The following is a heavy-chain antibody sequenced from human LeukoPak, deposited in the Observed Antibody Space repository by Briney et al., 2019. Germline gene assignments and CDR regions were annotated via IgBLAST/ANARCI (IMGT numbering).Heavy chain of an antibody. Sequence: GGSLRLSCAASGFGFSNFWMSWVRQAPGKGPEWVANIKEDGSLKNYVDSVEGRFTVSRDNAKNTLYLQMNSLRLEDTAVYYCVRDWAPASMQAAPFDCWGQGTLVTVSS. CDR3: VRDWAPASMQAAPFDC. CDR1: GFGFSNFW. CDR2: IKEDGSLK. J-gene: IGHJ4*02. D-gene: IGHD2/OR15-2a*01. V-gene: IGHV3-7*01.